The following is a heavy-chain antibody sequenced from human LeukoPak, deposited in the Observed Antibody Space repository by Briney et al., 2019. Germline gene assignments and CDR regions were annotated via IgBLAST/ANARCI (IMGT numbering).Heavy chain of an antibody. CDR2: ILYDGSIT. J-gene: IGHJ4*02. CDR3: ARGDSSGYYHYFED. Sequence: GGSLRLSCAASGFIFSRYGMHWVRQAPGKGLEWVALILYDGSITYYEDSVKGRLTISRDNSKNTLYLQMNSLRAEDTAVYYCARGDSSGYYHYFEDWGQGTLVTVSS. V-gene: IGHV3-30*03. CDR1: GFIFSRYG. D-gene: IGHD3-22*01.